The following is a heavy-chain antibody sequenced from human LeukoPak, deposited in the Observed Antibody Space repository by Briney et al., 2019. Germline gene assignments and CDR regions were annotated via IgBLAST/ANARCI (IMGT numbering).Heavy chain of an antibody. Sequence: ASVKVSCKASGYTFTGYYMHWVRQAPGQGLEWMGWINPNSGGTNYAQKFQGRVTMTRDTSISTAYMELSRLRSDDTAVYYCAREFRTDPPYRDSGSYYWDYFDYWGQGTLVTVSS. CDR2: INPNSGGT. CDR3: AREFRTDPPYRDSGSYYWDYFDY. CDR1: GYTFTGYY. D-gene: IGHD1-26*01. V-gene: IGHV1-2*02. J-gene: IGHJ4*02.